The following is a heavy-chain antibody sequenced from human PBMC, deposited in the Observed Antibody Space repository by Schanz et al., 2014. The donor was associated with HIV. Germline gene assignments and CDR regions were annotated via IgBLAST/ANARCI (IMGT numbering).Heavy chain of an antibody. V-gene: IGHV1-8*01. CDR2: MNPNSGNT. J-gene: IGHJ4*02. CDR1: GYTFSSYG. Sequence: QVQLVQSGGEVKKPGASVRVSCKASGYTFSSYGVSWVRQAPGQGLEWMGWMNPNSGNTGFAQKFQGRVTMTRNTSINTAYMEVSGLKSEDTAVYYCARGRYSGSYYNYWGQGTLVTVSS. D-gene: IGHD1-26*01. CDR3: ARGRYSGSYYNY.